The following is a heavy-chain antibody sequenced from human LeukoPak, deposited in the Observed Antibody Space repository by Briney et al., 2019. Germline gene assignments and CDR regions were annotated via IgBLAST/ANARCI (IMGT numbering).Heavy chain of an antibody. CDR3: AKEGRSLQTY. J-gene: IGHJ4*02. CDR2: IKEDGTET. CDR1: GFMFSSNW. V-gene: IGHV3-7*03. D-gene: IGHD5-24*01. Sequence: GGSLRLSCAASGFMFSSNWMSWVRLAPGKGLEWVANIKEDGTETYYVDSVKGRFTISRDNAKNPLYLQMNSLRVEDTAVYYCAKEGRSLQTYWGQGTLVTVSS.